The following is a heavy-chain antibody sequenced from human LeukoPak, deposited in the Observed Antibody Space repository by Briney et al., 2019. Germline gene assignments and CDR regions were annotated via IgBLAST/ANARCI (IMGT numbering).Heavy chain of an antibody. CDR2: ISGSGVST. D-gene: IGHD3-22*01. CDR1: GFTFSSYA. Sequence: PGGSLRLSCAASGFTFSSYAMSWVRQAPGKGLEWVSSISGSGVSTYYADSVKGRFTISRDNSKNTLYLQMNSLRAEDTAVYYCAREGYYDSSGYLADGAFDIWGQGTMVTVSS. CDR3: AREGYYDSSGYLADGAFDI. V-gene: IGHV3-23*01. J-gene: IGHJ3*02.